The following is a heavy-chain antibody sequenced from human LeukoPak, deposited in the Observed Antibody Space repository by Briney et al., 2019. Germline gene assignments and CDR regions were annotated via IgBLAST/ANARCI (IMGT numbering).Heavy chain of an antibody. CDR3: AKGVGSSSYWAIDV. CDR1: GFTFSSYW. J-gene: IGHJ3*01. D-gene: IGHD3-22*01. CDR2: IKQDGSEK. Sequence: GGSLRLSCAASGFTFSSYWMSWVRQAPGKGLEWVANIKQDGSEKYYVDSVKGRFTISRDNAKNSLYLQMNSLRTEDTALYYCAKGVGSSSYWAIDVWGQGTMVTVSS. V-gene: IGHV3-7*03.